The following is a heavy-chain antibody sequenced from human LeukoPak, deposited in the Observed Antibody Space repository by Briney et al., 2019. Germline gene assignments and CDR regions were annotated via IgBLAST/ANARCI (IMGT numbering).Heavy chain of an antibody. CDR1: GFTFSSYG. CDR2: ISYDGSNK. D-gene: IGHD2-15*01. CDR3: AKDDAQAYCSGGSCYKAILDY. Sequence: VRSLRLSCAASGFTFSSYGMHWVRQAPGKGLEWVAVISYDGSNKYYADSVKGRFTISRDNSKNTLYLQMNSLRAEDTAVYYCAKDDAQAYCSGGSCYKAILDYWGQGTLVTVSS. J-gene: IGHJ4*02. V-gene: IGHV3-30*18.